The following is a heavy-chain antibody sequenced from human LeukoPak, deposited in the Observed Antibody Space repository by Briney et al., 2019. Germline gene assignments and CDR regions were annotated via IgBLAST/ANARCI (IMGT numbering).Heavy chain of an antibody. CDR2: ISSSGGVT. V-gene: IGHV3-23*01. Sequence: GGSLRLSCTASGFTYSTSGMSWVRQAPGKGPEWLGKISSSGGVTEYGDSARGRFTISRDNAKNTLYLQLNNLRAEDTAVYYCATYSSLNRREFQYWGQGTLLTVSS. J-gene: IGHJ1*01. CDR1: GFTYSTSG. D-gene: IGHD3-22*01. CDR3: ATYSSLNRREFQY.